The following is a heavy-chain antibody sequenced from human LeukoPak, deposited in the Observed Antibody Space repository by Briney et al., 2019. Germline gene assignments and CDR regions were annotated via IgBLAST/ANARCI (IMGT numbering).Heavy chain of an antibody. CDR3: TTPKPIAAALDDAFDI. CDR2: IKSKTDGGTT. D-gene: IGHD6-13*01. V-gene: IGHV3-15*01. Sequence: GGSLRLSCAASGFTFSNAWMSWVRQAPGKGLEWVGRIKSKTDGGTTDYAAPVKGRFTISRDDSKNTLYLQMNSLKTEDTAVYYCTTPKPIAAALDDAFDIWGQGTMVTVSS. J-gene: IGHJ3*02. CDR1: GFTFSNAW.